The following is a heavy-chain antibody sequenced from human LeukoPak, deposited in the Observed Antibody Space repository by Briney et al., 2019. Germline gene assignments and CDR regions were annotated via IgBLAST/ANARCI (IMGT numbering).Heavy chain of an antibody. D-gene: IGHD3-22*01. CDR1: GYTFTSYE. J-gene: IGHJ6*03. CDR2: MNPNSGNT. Sequence: ASVKVSCKASGYTFTSYEIHWVRRATGQGLEWMGWMNPNSGNTGYTQKFQGRVTVTRDTSISTAYMELSSLRSEDTAVYYCARNVRQFYYDSGGYALYYYYMDVWGEGTTVTVSS. CDR3: ARNVRQFYYDSGGYALYYYYMDV. V-gene: IGHV1-8*03.